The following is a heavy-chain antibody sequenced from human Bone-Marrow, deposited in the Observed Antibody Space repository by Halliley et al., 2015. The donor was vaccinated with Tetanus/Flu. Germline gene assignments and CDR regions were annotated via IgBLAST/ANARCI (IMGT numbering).Heavy chain of an antibody. Sequence: AVSGVTVSNNYMSWVRQAPGKGLEWLSVMYSGGGTRYADSVRGRFTISRDNSKNTVYLQMNNLRVEDTAVYYCARNQPVTTLGYWGQGTLVTVSS. CDR3: ARNQPVTTLGY. CDR1: GVTVSNNY. CDR2: MYSGGGT. V-gene: IGHV3-53*01. J-gene: IGHJ4*02. D-gene: IGHD4-4*01.